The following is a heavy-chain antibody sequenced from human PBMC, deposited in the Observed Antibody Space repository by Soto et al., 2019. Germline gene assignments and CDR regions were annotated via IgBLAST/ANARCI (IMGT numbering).Heavy chain of an antibody. CDR1: GGSFSGYY. CDR2: INHSGST. Sequence: SETLSLTCAVYGGSFSGYYWSWIRQPPGKGLEWIGEINHSGSTNYNPSLKSRVTISVDTSKNQFSLKLSSVTAADTAVYYCARGSFRQWLVRAYYYYGMDVWGQGTTVTVSS. CDR3: ARGSFRQWLVRAYYYYGMDV. J-gene: IGHJ6*02. V-gene: IGHV4-34*01. D-gene: IGHD6-19*01.